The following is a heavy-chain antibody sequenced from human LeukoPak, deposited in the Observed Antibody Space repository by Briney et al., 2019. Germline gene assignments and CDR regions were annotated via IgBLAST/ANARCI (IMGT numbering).Heavy chain of an antibody. CDR3: ARRRGDGYSDY. J-gene: IGHJ4*02. D-gene: IGHD5-24*01. CDR1: GGSISSTTYY. CDR2: ISYSGNT. V-gene: IGHV4-39*01. Sequence: PSETLSLTCTVSGGSISSTTYYWGWIRQPPGKGLEWIGSISYSGNTYYNPSLKSRVTISVDSSKNQFSLTLSSVTAADTAVYYCARRRGDGYSDYWGQGTLVTVSS.